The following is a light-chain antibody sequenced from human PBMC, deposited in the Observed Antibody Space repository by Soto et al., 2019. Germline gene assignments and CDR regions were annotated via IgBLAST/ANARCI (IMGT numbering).Light chain of an antibody. CDR2: DAS. Sequence: DIQMTQSPSSLSASVGDRVTITCQASQDISNYLNWYQQKPGKAPKLLIYDASNLETGVPSRFSGSGSGTDFTFTISSLQAEDIATYYCQQYKITFGQGTRLEIK. V-gene: IGKV1-33*01. J-gene: IGKJ5*01. CDR3: QQYKIT. CDR1: QDISNY.